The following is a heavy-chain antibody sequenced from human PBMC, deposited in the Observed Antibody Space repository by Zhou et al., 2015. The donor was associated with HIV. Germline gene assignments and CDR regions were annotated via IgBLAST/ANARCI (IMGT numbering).Heavy chain of an antibody. CDR1: GGTFSSYA. V-gene: IGHV1-69*01. Sequence: QVQLVQSGAEVKKPGSSVKVSCKASGGTFSSYAISWVRQAPGQGLEWMGGIIPIFGTANYAQKFQGRVTITADESTSTAYMELSSLRSEDTAVYYCARVRGAVAGPHEMYFDYWGQGTLVTVSS. D-gene: IGHD6-19*01. J-gene: IGHJ4*02. CDR3: ARVRGAVAGPHEMYFDY. CDR2: IIPIFGTA.